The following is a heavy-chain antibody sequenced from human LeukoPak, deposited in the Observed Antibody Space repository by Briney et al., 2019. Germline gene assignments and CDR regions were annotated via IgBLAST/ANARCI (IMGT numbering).Heavy chain of an antibody. CDR2: ISSSSSYI. J-gene: IGHJ4*02. V-gene: IGHV3-21*01. CDR1: GFTFSSYS. CDR3: ARDRSSSSWYVFDH. D-gene: IGHD6-13*01. Sequence: GGSLRLSCAASGFTFSSYSMNWVRQAPGKGLEWVSSISSSSSYIYYADSVKGRFTISRDNAKKSLYLQMNSLRAEDTAVYYCARDRSSSSWYVFDHWGQGTLVTVSS.